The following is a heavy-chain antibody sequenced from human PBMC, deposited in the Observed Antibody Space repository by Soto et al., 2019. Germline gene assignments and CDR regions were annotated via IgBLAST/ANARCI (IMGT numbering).Heavy chain of an antibody. Sequence: GASVRVSCKASGYTFPSYGISWVRQAPGQGLERMGWISAYNGNTNYAQKPQGRVAMTTDTSPSTAHMELRSLRSDDTGAYHCARPRQSHHRRGMDLWGQGTTLTVSS. V-gene: IGHV1-18*01. CDR2: ISAYNGNT. CDR3: ARPRQSHHRRGMDL. J-gene: IGHJ6*02. CDR1: GYTFPSYG.